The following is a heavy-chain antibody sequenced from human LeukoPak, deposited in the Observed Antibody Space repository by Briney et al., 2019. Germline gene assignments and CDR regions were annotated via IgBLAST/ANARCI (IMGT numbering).Heavy chain of an antibody. CDR3: AKDHNWNDVDDVTPGYYFDY. Sequence: GVSLRLSCAASGFTFSSYSMNWVRQAPGKGLEWVSYISSSSSTIYYADSVKGRFTISRDNAKNSLYLQMNSLRAEDTAVYHCAKDHNWNDVDDVTPGYYFDYWGQGTLVTVSS. CDR2: ISSSSSTI. V-gene: IGHV3-48*04. J-gene: IGHJ4*02. D-gene: IGHD1-1*01. CDR1: GFTFSSYS.